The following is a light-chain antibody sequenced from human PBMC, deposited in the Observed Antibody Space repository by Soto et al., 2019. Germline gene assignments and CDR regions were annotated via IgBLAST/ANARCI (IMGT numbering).Light chain of an antibody. CDR3: QQYNSYPWT. J-gene: IGKJ1*01. Sequence: DIQMTQSPSTLSPSVGDRVTITCRASQSISSWLAWYQQKPGKAPKLLIYDVSSLESGVPSRFSGSGSGTEFTLTISSLQPDDFATYYCQQYNSYPWTFGQGTKVEIK. V-gene: IGKV1-5*01. CDR2: DVS. CDR1: QSISSW.